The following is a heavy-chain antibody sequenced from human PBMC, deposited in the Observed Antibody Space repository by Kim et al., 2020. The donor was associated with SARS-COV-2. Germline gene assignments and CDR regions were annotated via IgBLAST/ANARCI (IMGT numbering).Heavy chain of an antibody. CDR2: IYYSGST. CDR1: GGSLITYY. Sequence: SETLSLTCTVSGGSLITYYWSWIRQSPGKGLEWLAYIYYSGSTNYSAFLQSRVTISVDTSKNQFSLKLRFVTATDTAVYYCARHALPWSGSSAGPFDFWG. J-gene: IGHJ4*01. V-gene: IGHV4-59*08. D-gene: IGHD3-3*01. CDR3: ARHALPWSGSSAGPFDF.